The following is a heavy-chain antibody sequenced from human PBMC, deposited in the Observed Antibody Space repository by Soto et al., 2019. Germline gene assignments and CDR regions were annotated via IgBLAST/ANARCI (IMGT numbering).Heavy chain of an antibody. Sequence: SETLSLTGTVSGGAISSSSYYWGWIRQPPGKGLEWIGSIYYSGSTYYNPSLKSRVTISVDTSTTQFSLKLCSMTAADTAVYYCARRRDYTEKPFDYWGQGTLVTVSS. D-gene: IGHD4-4*01. J-gene: IGHJ4*02. CDR1: GGAISSSSYY. CDR2: IYYSGST. CDR3: ARRRDYTEKPFDY. V-gene: IGHV4-39*01.